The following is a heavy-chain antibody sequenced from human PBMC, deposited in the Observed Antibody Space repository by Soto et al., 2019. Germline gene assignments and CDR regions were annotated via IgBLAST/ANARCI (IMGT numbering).Heavy chain of an antibody. V-gene: IGHV2-5*01. CDR1: GFSLRTSGVG. J-gene: IGHJ5*02. CDR2: IYWNDDK. D-gene: IGHD6-19*01. CDR3: AKSGSSGWYGWFDP. Sequence: SGPTLVNPTQTLTLTCIFSGFSLRTSGVGVGWIRQPPGKALEWLGFIYWNDDKRYSPSLKSRLTITKDASKNQVVLTMTNMDPVDTATYYCAKSGSSGWYGWFDPWGQGTQVTVSS.